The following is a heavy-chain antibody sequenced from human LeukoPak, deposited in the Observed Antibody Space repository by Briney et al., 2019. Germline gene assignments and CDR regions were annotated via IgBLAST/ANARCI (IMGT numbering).Heavy chain of an antibody. CDR2: IRYDGTNE. D-gene: IGHD2-8*02. CDR3: ATYRQVLLPFES. Sequence: GGSLRLSCAASGFTFSSYGMHWVRQAPGKGLEWVTFIRYDGTNEYYADSVKGRFTISRDNSKSTLSLQMNSLRAEDTAIYYCATYRQVLLPFESWGQGTLVTVSS. CDR1: GFTFSSYG. V-gene: IGHV3-30*02. J-gene: IGHJ4*02.